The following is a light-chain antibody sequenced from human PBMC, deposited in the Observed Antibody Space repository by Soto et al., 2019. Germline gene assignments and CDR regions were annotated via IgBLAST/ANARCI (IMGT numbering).Light chain of an antibody. CDR3: SSYTCSSTLYV. V-gene: IGLV2-14*01. J-gene: IGLJ1*01. Sequence: QSALTQPASVSGSPGQSITISCTGTSNDIGAYNYVSWYQHHPGRGPKLIIYEVTNRPSGVSNRFSGCKSGNTASLTISGLRTDDEADYYCSSYTCSSTLYVFATGPKLTVL. CDR2: EVT. CDR1: SNDIGAYNY.